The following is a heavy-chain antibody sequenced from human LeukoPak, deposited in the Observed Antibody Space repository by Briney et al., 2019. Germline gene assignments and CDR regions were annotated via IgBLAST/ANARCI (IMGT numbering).Heavy chain of an antibody. Sequence: GGSLRLSCAASGFTFSTCWMSWVRQAPGKGLEWVSGINWNGGSTGYAGSVKGRFTISRDNAKNSLYLQMNSLRAEDTALYYCARHDYSNYPGGPWGQGTLVTVSS. CDR1: GFTFSTCW. J-gene: IGHJ5*02. V-gene: IGHV3-20*04. CDR3: ARHDYSNYPGGP. CDR2: INWNGGST. D-gene: IGHD4-11*01.